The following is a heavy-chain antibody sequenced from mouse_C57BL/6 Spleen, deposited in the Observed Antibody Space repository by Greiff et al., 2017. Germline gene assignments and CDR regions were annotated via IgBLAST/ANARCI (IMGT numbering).Heavy chain of an antibody. Sequence: EVQGVESGGGLVKPGGSLKLSCAASGFTFSSYAMSWVRQTPEKRLEWVATISDGGSYTYYPDNVKGRFTISRDNAKNNLYLQMINLKSEDTAMYYCARDQDYDGSSYWFADWGQGTLVTVAA. J-gene: IGHJ3*01. V-gene: IGHV5-4*01. CDR3: ARDQDYDGSSYWFAD. CDR1: GFTFSSYA. D-gene: IGHD1-1*01. CDR2: ISDGGSYT.